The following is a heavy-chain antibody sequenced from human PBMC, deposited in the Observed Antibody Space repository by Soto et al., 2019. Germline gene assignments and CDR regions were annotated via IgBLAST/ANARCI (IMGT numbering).Heavy chain of an antibody. J-gene: IGHJ4*02. D-gene: IGHD2-15*01. CDR2: SIPILGRA. Sequence: QVQLVQSGTEVKKPGSSVAVSCQASAGTFNNHSLSWVRQAPGQGLEWMGRSIPILGRADYSQKFQGRLTLTVDKSTSTADMELSSLTSEDTAVYYCVIDLGYFDFWGQGTLDTVSS. CDR1: AGTFNNHS. V-gene: IGHV1-69*02. CDR3: VIDLGYFDF.